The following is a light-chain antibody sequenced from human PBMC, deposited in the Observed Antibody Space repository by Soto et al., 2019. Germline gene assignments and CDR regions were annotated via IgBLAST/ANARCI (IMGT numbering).Light chain of an antibody. CDR2: RNN. CDR1: TSNIESNY. CDR3: AAWDDSLSGVV. Sequence: QSVLTQPPSASGTPGQRVTISCSGSTSNIESNYVYWYQQLPGTAPKLLIYRNNQRPSGVPDRFSGSKSGTSGSLVISGLRSEDEADYYCAAWDDSLSGVVFGGGTQLTVL. J-gene: IGLJ2*01. V-gene: IGLV1-47*01.